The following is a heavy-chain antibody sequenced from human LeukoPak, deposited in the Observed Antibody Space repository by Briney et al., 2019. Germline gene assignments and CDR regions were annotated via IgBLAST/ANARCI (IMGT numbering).Heavy chain of an antibody. V-gene: IGHV4-59*01. CDR2: IYRTGST. Sequence: SETLSLTCTVSSGSISSYYWSWIRQPPGKRLEWIGYIYRTGSTNYNPSLKSRVTISVDTSKNQFSLKLSSVTAADTAVYYCATLSYSSGWYEGDYWGQGTLVTVSS. CDR1: SGSISSYY. D-gene: IGHD6-19*01. CDR3: ATLSYSSGWYEGDY. J-gene: IGHJ4*02.